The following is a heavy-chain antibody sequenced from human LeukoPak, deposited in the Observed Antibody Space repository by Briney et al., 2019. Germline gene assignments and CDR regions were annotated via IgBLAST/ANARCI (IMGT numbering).Heavy chain of an antibody. CDR3: AKVGGLEDIVVVPAAMPFFY. J-gene: IGHJ4*02. V-gene: IGHV3-23*01. Sequence: GGSLRLSCAASGFTFSSYAMSWVRQAPGKVLEWVSSMSGSGGSTYYANSVKGRFTISRDDSKNTLYLQMNSMRDEDKDVYYCAKVGGLEDIVVVPAAMPFFYWGQGTLVTVSS. D-gene: IGHD2-2*01. CDR2: MSGSGGST. CDR1: GFTFSSYA.